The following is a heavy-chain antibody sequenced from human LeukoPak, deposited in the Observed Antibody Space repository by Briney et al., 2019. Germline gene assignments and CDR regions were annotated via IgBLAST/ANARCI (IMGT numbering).Heavy chain of an antibody. CDR3: AKDRIAAPGTVDY. D-gene: IGHD6-13*01. CDR1: GFTFSNYA. CDR2: ISGSGDGT. V-gene: IGHV3-23*01. J-gene: IGHJ4*02. Sequence: GGSLRLSCAASGFTFSNYAMGWVRQAPGKGLEWVSAISGSGDGTYYADSVKGRFTISRDNSKNTLCLQLNSLRAEDTAVYYCAKDRIAAPGTVDYWGQGTLVTVSS.